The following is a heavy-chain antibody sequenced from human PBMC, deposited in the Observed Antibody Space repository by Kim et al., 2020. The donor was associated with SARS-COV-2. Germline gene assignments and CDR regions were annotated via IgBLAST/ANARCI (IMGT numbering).Heavy chain of an antibody. V-gene: IGHV4-34*01. Sequence: SETLSLTCAVYGGSFSGYFWTWIRQPPGKGLEWIGEINHSGSTNYNPSLKSRATISVDTSRKQFSLKLTSVTAADTAVYYCARYNTGEGYFDYWGQETLVTVSS. CDR2: INHSGST. D-gene: IGHD1-20*01. CDR1: GGSFSGYF. J-gene: IGHJ4*02. CDR3: ARYNTGEGYFDY.